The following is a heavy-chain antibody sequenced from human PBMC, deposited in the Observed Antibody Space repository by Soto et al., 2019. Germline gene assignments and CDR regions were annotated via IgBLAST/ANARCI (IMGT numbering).Heavy chain of an antibody. V-gene: IGHV4-39*01. CDR3: ARRRTSSSSRGSDP. J-gene: IGHJ5*02. CDR2: IYYSGST. Sequence: PSETLSLTCTVSGGSISSSSYYWGWIRQPPGKGLEWIGSIYYSGSTYYNPSLKSRVTISVDTSKNQFSLKLSSVTAADTAMYYCARRRTSSSSRGSDPWGQGTLVTVSS. D-gene: IGHD6-6*01. CDR1: GGSISSSSYY.